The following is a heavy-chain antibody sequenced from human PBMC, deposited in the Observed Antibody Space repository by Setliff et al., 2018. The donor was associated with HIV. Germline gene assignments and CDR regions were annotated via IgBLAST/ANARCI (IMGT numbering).Heavy chain of an antibody. CDR3: APLVGATGPPSY. Sequence: GESLRLSCAASGFTFSSYEMNWVRQAPGKGLEWVSYISTSGNRIHYADSVKGRFTISRDNAKNSLYLQMDSLRAEDTAVYYCAPLVGATGPPSYWGQGTLVTVS. CDR1: GFTFSSYE. D-gene: IGHD1-26*01. CDR2: ISTSGNRI. J-gene: IGHJ4*02. V-gene: IGHV3-48*03.